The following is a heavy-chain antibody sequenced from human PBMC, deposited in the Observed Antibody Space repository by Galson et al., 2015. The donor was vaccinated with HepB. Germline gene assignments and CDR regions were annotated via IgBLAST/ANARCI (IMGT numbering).Heavy chain of an antibody. CDR2: ISYDGNDK. V-gene: IGHV3-30-3*01. CDR3: ATRIVVVTAVDAFDI. D-gene: IGHD2-21*02. Sequence: SLRLSCAASGFTFSRYAMHWVRQAPGKGLEWIAVISYDGNDKFYANSVKGRFTLSRDISKNTLYLHMNSLRPEDTAVYYCATRIVVVTAVDAFDIWGQGTMVTVSS. J-gene: IGHJ3*02. CDR1: GFTFSRYA.